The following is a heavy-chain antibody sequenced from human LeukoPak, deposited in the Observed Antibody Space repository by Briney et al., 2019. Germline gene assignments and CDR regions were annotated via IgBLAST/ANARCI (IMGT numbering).Heavy chain of an antibody. V-gene: IGHV3-30*04. CDR2: ISYDGSNK. Sequence: PGGSLRLSCAASGFTFSSYAMHWVRQAPGKGLEWVAVISYDGSNKYYADSVKGRFTISRDNSKNTLYLQMNSLRAEDTAVYYCARVRGDILTGYLNYYYGMDVWGKGTTVTVSS. J-gene: IGHJ6*04. CDR1: GFTFSSYA. CDR3: ARVRGDILTGYLNYYYGMDV. D-gene: IGHD3-9*01.